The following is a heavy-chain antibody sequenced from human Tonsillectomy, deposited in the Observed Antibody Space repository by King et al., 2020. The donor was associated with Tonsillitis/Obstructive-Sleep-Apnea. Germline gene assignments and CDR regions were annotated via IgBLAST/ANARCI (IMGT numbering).Heavy chain of an antibody. Sequence: VQLQESGPGLVKPSGTLSLTCAVSGDSISSSNWWSWVRQSPGKGLEGIGEIHHSGKTNYNPSLKSRVAISVDKSKNQFSLKVTSVTAADAAVYYCVGSSHVGWDFWGQGTLVTVSS. CDR3: VGSSHVGWDF. CDR2: IHHSGKT. CDR1: GDSISSSNW. J-gene: IGHJ4*02. D-gene: IGHD2-15*01. V-gene: IGHV4-4*02.